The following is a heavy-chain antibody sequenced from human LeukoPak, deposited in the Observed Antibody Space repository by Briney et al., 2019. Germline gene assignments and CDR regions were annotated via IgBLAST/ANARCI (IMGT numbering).Heavy chain of an antibody. CDR3: ARDGYTSDWSFDY. CDR1: GFTFSTYN. Sequence: GGSLRLSCAASGFTFSTYNMNWVRQAPGKGLEWVSGISGSGGTTYYADFVDGRFTISRDNSKNTLYLQMDSLRAEDTAVYYCARDGYTSDWSFDYWGQGTLVTVSS. V-gene: IGHV3-23*01. J-gene: IGHJ4*02. CDR2: ISGSGGTT. D-gene: IGHD6-19*01.